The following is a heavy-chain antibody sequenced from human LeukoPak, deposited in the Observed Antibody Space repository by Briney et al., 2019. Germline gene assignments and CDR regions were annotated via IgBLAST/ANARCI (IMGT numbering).Heavy chain of an antibody. J-gene: IGHJ5*02. Sequence: GASVKVSCKASGYTFTGYYMHWVRQAPGQGLEWMGWISAYNGNTNYAQKLQGRVTMSTDTSTSTAYMELRSLRSDDTAVYYCARVETYYDFWSGYYRDPNWFDPWGQGTLVTVSS. V-gene: IGHV1-18*04. CDR1: GYTFTGYY. D-gene: IGHD3-3*01. CDR3: ARVETYYDFWSGYYRDPNWFDP. CDR2: ISAYNGNT.